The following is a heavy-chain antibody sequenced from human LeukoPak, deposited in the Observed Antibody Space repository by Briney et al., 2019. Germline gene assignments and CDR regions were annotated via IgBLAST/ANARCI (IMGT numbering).Heavy chain of an antibody. D-gene: IGHD2-15*01. V-gene: IGHV4-31*03. J-gene: IGHJ6*03. Sequence: SETLSLTCTVSGGSISSGDYYWSWIRQPPGKGLEWIGYIYYSGSTYYNPSLKSRVTISVDTSKNQFSLKLSSVTAADTAVYYCAREMVGMGYYYYMDVWGKGTTVTVSS. CDR3: AREMVGMGYYYYMDV. CDR1: GGSISSGDYY. CDR2: IYYSGST.